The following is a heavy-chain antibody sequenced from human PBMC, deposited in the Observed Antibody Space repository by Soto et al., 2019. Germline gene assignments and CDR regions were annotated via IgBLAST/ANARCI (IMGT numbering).Heavy chain of an antibody. V-gene: IGHV1-58*01. J-gene: IGHJ4*02. D-gene: IGHD1-26*01. CDR3: EAANLRYSWSYYDLFDY. CDR2: IVVGSGNT. Sequence: QMQLVQSGPEVKKPGTSVKVSCKASGFTFTSSAVQWVRQARGQRLEWIGWIVVGSGNTNYAQKFQERVTITRDMSTSTAYMELSSLRSEDTAVYYCEAANLRYSWSYYDLFDYWGQGTLVTVSS. CDR1: GFTFTSSA.